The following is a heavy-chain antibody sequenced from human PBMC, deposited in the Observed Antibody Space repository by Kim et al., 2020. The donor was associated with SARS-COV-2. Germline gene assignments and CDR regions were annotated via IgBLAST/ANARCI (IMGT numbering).Heavy chain of an antibody. CDR2: ISGSGGST. Sequence: GGSLRLSCAASGFTFSSYAMSWVRQAPGKGLEWVSAISGSGGSTYYADSVKGRFTISRDNSKNTLYLQMNSLRAEDTAVYYCAKKVLVARMWGGYVMDVWGQGTTVTVSS. D-gene: IGHD2-2*01. CDR1: GFTFSSYA. V-gene: IGHV3-23*01. CDR3: AKKVLVARMWGGYVMDV. J-gene: IGHJ6*02.